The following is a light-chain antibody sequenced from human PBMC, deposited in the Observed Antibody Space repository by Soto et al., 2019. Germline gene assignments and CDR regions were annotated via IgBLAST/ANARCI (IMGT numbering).Light chain of an antibody. J-gene: IGKJ1*01. Sequence: DIQMTQSPSSLSASVGDRVTITCRASQGISNYLAWYQQKPGKVPKLLIYAASTLQSGVPSRFSGSGSETDFTLTISRLQPEDVATNYCQKYNSVAAWFGRGTKVEIK. CDR2: AAS. V-gene: IGKV1-27*01. CDR1: QGISNY. CDR3: QKYNSVAAW.